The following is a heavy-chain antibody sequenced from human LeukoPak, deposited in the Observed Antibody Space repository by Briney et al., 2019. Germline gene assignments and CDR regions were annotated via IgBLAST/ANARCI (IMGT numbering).Heavy chain of an antibody. J-gene: IGHJ6*03. CDR3: AKAYGSGRYYYMDV. Sequence: PGGSLRLSCAASGFTFSSYWMSWVRQAPGKGLEWVSFIRYDGSNQYCADSVKGRFTISRDNSKNTLYLQMNSLRAEDTAVYYCAKAYGSGRYYYMDVWGKGTTVTISS. V-gene: IGHV3-30*02. D-gene: IGHD3-10*01. CDR1: GFTFSSYW. CDR2: IRYDGSNQ.